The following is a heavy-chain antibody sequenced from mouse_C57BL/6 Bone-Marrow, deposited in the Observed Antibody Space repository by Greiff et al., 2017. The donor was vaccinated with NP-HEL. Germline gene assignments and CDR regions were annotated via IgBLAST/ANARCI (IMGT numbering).Heavy chain of an antibody. Sequence: QVQLQQPGAELVMPGASVKLSCKASGYTFTSYWMHWVKQRPGQGLEWIGEIDPSDSYTNYNQKFKGKSTLTVDKSSSTAYMQLSSLTSEHSAVYYCARVSSGYYYDAMDYWGQGTSVTVTA. CDR2: IDPSDSYT. CDR3: ARVSSGYYYDAMDY. J-gene: IGHJ4*01. D-gene: IGHD3-2*02. CDR1: GYTFTSYW. V-gene: IGHV1-69*01.